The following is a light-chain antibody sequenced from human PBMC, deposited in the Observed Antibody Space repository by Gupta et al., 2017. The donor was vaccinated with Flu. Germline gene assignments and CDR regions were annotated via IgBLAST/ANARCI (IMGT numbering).Light chain of an antibody. Sequence: DIQMTQSPSTLSASVGDRVTITCRASQSISSWLAWYQQKPGKAPKILIKKASKVESGVPSRFTGSGSGTEFTLTISSRQPDDFADYYCQQESNSPVTFGRGTKVDIE. CDR3: QQESNSPVT. J-gene: IGKJ4*01. V-gene: IGKV1-5*03. CDR2: KAS. CDR1: QSISSW.